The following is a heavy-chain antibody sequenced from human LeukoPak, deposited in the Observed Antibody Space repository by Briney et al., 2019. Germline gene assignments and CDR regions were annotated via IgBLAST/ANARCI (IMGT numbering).Heavy chain of an antibody. CDR2: ISSSSYI. J-gene: IGHJ6*02. D-gene: IGHD3-3*01. Sequence: GRSLRLSCAASGFTFSDFTLHWVRQAPGKGLEWVSSISSSSYIYYADSVKGRFTISRGNAKNSLYLQMNSLRAEDTAVYYCARDKRFLEWLLSAGMDVWGQGTTVTVSS. V-gene: IGHV3-69-1*01. CDR3: ARDKRFLEWLLSAGMDV. CDR1: GFTFSDFT.